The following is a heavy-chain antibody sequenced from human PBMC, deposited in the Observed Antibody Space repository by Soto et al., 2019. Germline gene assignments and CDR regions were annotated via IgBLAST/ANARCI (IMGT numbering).Heavy chain of an antibody. V-gene: IGHV4-39*02. D-gene: IGHD1-7*01. CDR2: IYYSGAT. Sequence: QLQLQESGPGLVKPSETLSLTCIVSGGSISSSGYYWGWIRQTPGKGLEWIGSIYYSGATYYNPSLRSRVTISVDTSKTHFSLRLSSVTAADTAVYFCASHESRKTTSPWGWWGQGTLVTVSS. J-gene: IGHJ4*02. CDR3: ASHESRKTTSPWGW. CDR1: GGSISSSGYY.